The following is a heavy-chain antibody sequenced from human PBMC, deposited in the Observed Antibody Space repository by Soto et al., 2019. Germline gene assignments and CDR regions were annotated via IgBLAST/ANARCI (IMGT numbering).Heavy chain of an antibody. CDR2: INHSGST. CDR3: ARGRGPMWGDLHWFDP. Sequence: QVQLQQWGAGLLKPSETLSLTCAVYGGSFSGYYWSWIRQPPGKGLEWIGEINHSGSTNYNPSLKSRVTISVDTSKNQFSLKLSSVTAAGTAVYYCARGRGPMWGDLHWFDPWGQGTLVTVSS. J-gene: IGHJ5*02. D-gene: IGHD3-10*01. V-gene: IGHV4-34*01. CDR1: GGSFSGYY.